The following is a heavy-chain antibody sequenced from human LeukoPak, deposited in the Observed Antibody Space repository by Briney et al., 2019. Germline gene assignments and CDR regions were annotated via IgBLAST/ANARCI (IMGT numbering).Heavy chain of an antibody. CDR1: GLIFSDHA. D-gene: IGHD6-19*01. Sequence: GGSLRLSCAASGLIFSDHAMSWVRQPPGKGLEWVSAISGSGGKTYYADSVKGRFTISRDNSKNTVYLQMNSLRAEDTAVYYCAKGPQWPVYFDCWGQGTLVTVSS. CDR2: ISGSGGKT. J-gene: IGHJ4*02. CDR3: AKGPQWPVYFDC. V-gene: IGHV3-23*01.